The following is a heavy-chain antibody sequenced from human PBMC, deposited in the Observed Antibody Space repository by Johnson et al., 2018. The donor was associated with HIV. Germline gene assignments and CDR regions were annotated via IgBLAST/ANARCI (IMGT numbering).Heavy chain of an antibody. Sequence: QVQLVESGGGVVQPGKSLRLSCAASEFTFSTYAMHWVRQAPGKGLEWVAVISHDGSHKYYADSVKGRFSLSRDISKNTLYLQMNSLRAEDTAVYYCARDFVSWGATTGGPFDSWGQGTMVTVSS. CDR2: ISHDGSHK. V-gene: IGHV3-30*04. CDR3: ARDFVSWGATTGGPFDS. J-gene: IGHJ3*02. CDR1: EFTFSTYA. D-gene: IGHD1-26*01.